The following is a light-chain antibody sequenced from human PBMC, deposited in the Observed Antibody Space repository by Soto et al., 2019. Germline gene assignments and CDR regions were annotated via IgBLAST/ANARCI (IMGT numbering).Light chain of an antibody. V-gene: IGKV1-39*01. CDR3: QQSYSTPYT. CDR2: AAS. J-gene: IGKJ2*01. Sequence: DIPMTQSPSSLSASVGDRVTITCRASQSISSYVNWYQQKPGKAPKLLMYAASSLQSGVPSRFSGSGSGTDFTLTISSLQPEDFATYYCQQSYSTPYTFGQGTKLEIK. CDR1: QSISSY.